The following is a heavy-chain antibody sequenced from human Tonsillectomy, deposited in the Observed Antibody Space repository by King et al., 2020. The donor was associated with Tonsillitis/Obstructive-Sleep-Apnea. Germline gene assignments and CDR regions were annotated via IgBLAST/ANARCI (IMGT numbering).Heavy chain of an antibody. CDR3: ARGYIVDTIQPGHYFDY. Sequence: HVQLVQSGAEVKKPGSSVKVSCKASGGALSNSAISWVRQAPGQGLEWLGGIIPIFGTTNNAQKFQGRVTFTADESTSTAYMELRSLRSEDTAIYYCARGYIVDTIQPGHYFDYRGQGTLVTGSA. J-gene: IGHJ4*02. CDR1: GGALSNSA. V-gene: IGHV1-69*01. D-gene: IGHD5-12*01. CDR2: IIPIFGTT.